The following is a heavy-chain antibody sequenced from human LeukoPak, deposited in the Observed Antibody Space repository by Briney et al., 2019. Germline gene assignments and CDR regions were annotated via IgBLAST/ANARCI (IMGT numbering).Heavy chain of an antibody. CDR2: IYSGDYT. CDR1: DFTVSGTY. V-gene: IGHV3-53*01. J-gene: IGHJ4*02. CDR3: ASGSYYDTPIDS. Sequence: GGSLRLSCAVSDFTVSGTYFTWVRQAPGKGLEWVSIIYSGDYTYYADSVKGRFTISRDESTNTLYLQIDSLRADDTAVYYCASGSYYDTPIDSWGQGALLTVSS. D-gene: IGHD1-26*01.